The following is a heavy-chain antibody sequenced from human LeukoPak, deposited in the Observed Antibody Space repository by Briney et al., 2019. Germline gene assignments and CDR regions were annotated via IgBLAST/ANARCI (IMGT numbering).Heavy chain of an antibody. D-gene: IGHD3-10*01. Sequence: SETLSLTCTVSGDSISSSTYYWGWIRQPPGKGLEWIGSIYNSGSSDDNPSLKSRVTISVDTSKNQFSLKLSSVTAADTAVYYCARQAIWFGTTYYFDYWGQGTLVTVSS. CDR1: GDSISSSTYY. J-gene: IGHJ4*02. V-gene: IGHV4-39*01. CDR3: ARQAIWFGTTYYFDY. CDR2: IYNSGSS.